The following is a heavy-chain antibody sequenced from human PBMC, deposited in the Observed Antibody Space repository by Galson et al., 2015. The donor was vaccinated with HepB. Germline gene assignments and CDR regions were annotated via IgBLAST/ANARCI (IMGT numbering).Heavy chain of an antibody. CDR3: ARDDDYSGNYDY. Sequence: SVKVSCKASGYTFPGSYIHWGRQAPGQGLEWMGVINSSGGNTNYAQNFQGRVTMARDTSTNTVYMELSSLRSEDTAVYYCARDDDYSGNYDYWGQGSLVTVSS. CDR2: INSSGGNT. D-gene: IGHD4-23*01. V-gene: IGHV1-46*01. CDR1: GYTFPGSY. J-gene: IGHJ4*02.